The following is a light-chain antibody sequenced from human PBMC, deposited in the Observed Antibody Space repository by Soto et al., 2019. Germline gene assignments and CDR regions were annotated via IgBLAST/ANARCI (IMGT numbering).Light chain of an antibody. V-gene: IGKV1-5*03. J-gene: IGKJ1*01. CDR2: KAS. Sequence: DIQMTQSPSTLSASVGDRVTITCRASQSINTWLAWYRQKPGKAPNLLIYKASSLESGVLSRFSGSGSGTEFTLTISSLQPDDFATYYCQQYNTYPWTFGQGTKVEIK. CDR3: QQYNTYPWT. CDR1: QSINTW.